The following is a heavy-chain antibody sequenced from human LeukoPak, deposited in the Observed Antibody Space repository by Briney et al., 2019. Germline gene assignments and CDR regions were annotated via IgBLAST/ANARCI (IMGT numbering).Heavy chain of an antibody. V-gene: IGHV1-46*01. CDR3: ARYGSGSPTDDYYYYGMDV. CDR2: INPRGDIT. CDR1: GSTFTWFL. Sequence: ASVKVSCKTYGSTFTWFLIHWVRQAPGQGLEWVGTINPRGDITSYAQRFQGRVTLTEDTSTSTFYMELSSLTSDDTAVYYCARYGSGSPTDDYYYYGMDVWGQGTTVTVSS. D-gene: IGHD3-10*01. J-gene: IGHJ6*02.